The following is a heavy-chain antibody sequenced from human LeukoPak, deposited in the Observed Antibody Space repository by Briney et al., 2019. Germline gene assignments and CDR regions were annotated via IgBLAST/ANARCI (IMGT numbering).Heavy chain of an antibody. CDR2: MNPNSGNT. Sequence: ASVKVSCKASGYTFTSYDINWVRQATGRGLEWMGWMNPNSGNTGYAQKFQGRVTMTRDTSISTAYMELSRLRSDDTAVYYCARGLIAARAIAYWGQGTLVTVSS. V-gene: IGHV1-8*01. CDR1: GYTFTSYD. J-gene: IGHJ4*02. CDR3: ARGLIAARAIAY. D-gene: IGHD6-6*01.